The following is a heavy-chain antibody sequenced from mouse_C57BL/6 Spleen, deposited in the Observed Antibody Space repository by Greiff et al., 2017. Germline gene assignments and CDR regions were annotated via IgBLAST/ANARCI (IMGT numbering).Heavy chain of an antibody. J-gene: IGHJ4*01. CDR1: GFNIKDYY. Sequence: VQLQQPGAELVRPGASVKLSCTASGFNIKDYYMHGVKQRPEQGLEWIGRIDPEDGDTEYAPKFQGKATMTADTSSNTAYLQLSSLTSEDTAVYYCTGTYYDYDGAYYYAMDYWGQGTSVTVSS. CDR3: TGTYYDYDGAYYYAMDY. D-gene: IGHD2-4*01. CDR2: IDPEDGDT. V-gene: IGHV14-1*01.